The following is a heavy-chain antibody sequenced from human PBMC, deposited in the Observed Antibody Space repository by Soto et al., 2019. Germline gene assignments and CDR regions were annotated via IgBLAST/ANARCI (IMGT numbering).Heavy chain of an antibody. CDR3: ARDRDSSGYYLDS. J-gene: IGHJ4*02. Sequence: VGSLRLSCAASGFTFSHYGMHWVRQAPGKGLEWVAVILHDGSNKYYGDSVKGRFTVSRDNSNNTLYLQMNSMRVEDTAVYYCARDRDSSGYYLDSWGQGTLVTVSS. V-gene: IGHV3-30*03. CDR1: GFTFSHYG. D-gene: IGHD3-22*01. CDR2: ILHDGSNK.